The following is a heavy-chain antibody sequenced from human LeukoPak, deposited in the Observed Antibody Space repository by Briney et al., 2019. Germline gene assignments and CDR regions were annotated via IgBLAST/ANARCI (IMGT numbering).Heavy chain of an antibody. CDR2: IYYNGST. CDR1: GGSISSGDYY. CDR3: ARVLVPYCSGGSCTYYYYYYMDV. V-gene: IGHV4-30-4*08. D-gene: IGHD2-15*01. Sequence: PSETLSLTCTVSGGSISSGDYYWSWIRQPPGKGLEWIGYIYYNGSTYYNPSLKSRVTIPVDTSKNQFSLKLSSVTAADTAVYYCARVLVPYCSGGSCTYYYYYYMDVWGKGTTVTVSS. J-gene: IGHJ6*03.